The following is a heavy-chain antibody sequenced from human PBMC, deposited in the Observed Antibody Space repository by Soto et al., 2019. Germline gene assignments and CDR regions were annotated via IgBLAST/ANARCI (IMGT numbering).Heavy chain of an antibody. CDR2: IKQDGSEK. CDR3: ARAYDILTGYYPGNFDY. V-gene: IGHV3-7*01. J-gene: IGHJ4*02. D-gene: IGHD3-9*01. CDR1: GFTFSSYW. Sequence: GGSLRLSCAASGFTFSSYWMSWVRQAPGKGLEWVANIKQDGSEKYYVDSVKGRFTISRDNAKNSLYLQMNSLRAEDTAVYYYARAYDILTGYYPGNFDYWGQGTLVTVSS.